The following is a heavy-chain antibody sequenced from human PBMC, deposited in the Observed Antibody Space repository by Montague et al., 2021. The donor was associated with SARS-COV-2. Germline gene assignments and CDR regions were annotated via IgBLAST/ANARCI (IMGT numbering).Heavy chain of an antibody. CDR1: GFTFSSYD. CDR2: ISYDGSNK. D-gene: IGHD1-26*01. V-gene: IGHV3-30*18. J-gene: IGHJ4*02. Sequence: SCAASGFTFSSYDMHWVRQAPGKGLEWVAVISYDGSNKYYADSVKGRFTISRDNSKNTLYLQMNSLRAEDTAVYYCAKDVGLRNFFDYWGQGTLVTVSS. CDR3: AKDVGLRNFFDY.